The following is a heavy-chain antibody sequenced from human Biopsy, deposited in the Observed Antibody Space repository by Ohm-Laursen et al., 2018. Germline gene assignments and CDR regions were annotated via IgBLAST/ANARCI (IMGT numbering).Heavy chain of an antibody. CDR2: ITTDSGRI. J-gene: IGHJ4*02. Sequence: SLRLSCAATGFTLSDGMTWVRQAPGKRLEWVSSITTDSGRIFYADSVRGRFSISRDNSKNTLYLQMNSVRAEDTDEYYCPRHLRYNDYWGQGTLVTVSS. D-gene: IGHD3-9*01. V-gene: IGHV3-23*01. CDR3: PRHLRYNDY. CDR1: GFTLSDG.